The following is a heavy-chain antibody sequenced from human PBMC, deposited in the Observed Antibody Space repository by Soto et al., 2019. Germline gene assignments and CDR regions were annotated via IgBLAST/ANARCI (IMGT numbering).Heavy chain of an antibody. CDR2: ISYDGSNK. J-gene: IGHJ6*02. CDR1: GFTFSSYG. V-gene: IGHV3-30*18. CDR3: AKVVVPAARGVYYYYYGMDV. D-gene: IGHD2-2*01. Sequence: PGGSLRLSCAASGFTFSSYGMHWVRQAPGKGLEWVAVISYDGSNKYYADSVKGRFTISRDNSKNTLYLQMNSLRAEDTAVYYCAKVVVPAARGVYYYYYGMDVWGQGTTVTVSS.